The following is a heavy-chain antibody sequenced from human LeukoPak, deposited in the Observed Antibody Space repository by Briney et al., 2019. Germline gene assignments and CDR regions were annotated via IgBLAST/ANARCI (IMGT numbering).Heavy chain of an antibody. D-gene: IGHD5-18*01. CDR3: ASQRGYSYGYVRYYFDY. Sequence: PGGSLRLSCAASGFTLSSYVMHWVRQAPGKGLEWVAIISYDGSNEYYADSVKGRFTISRDNSKNTLYLQMNSLRAADTAVYYCASQRGYSYGYVRYYFDYWGQGTLVTVSS. V-gene: IGHV3-30*01. CDR2: ISYDGSNE. CDR1: GFTLSSYV. J-gene: IGHJ4*02.